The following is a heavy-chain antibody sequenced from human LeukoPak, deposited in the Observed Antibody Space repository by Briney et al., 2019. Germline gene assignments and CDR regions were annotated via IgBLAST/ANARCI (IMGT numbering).Heavy chain of an antibody. Sequence: SVKVSCKASGGTFSSYAISWVRQAPGQGLEWMGRIIPILGIANYAQKFQGRVTITADKSTSTAYMELSSLRSEDTAAYYAAYSSFRDAFDIWGQGTMVTVSS. CDR3: AYSSFRDAFDI. J-gene: IGHJ3*02. CDR2: IIPILGIA. CDR1: GGTFSSYA. V-gene: IGHV1-69*04. D-gene: IGHD6-6*01.